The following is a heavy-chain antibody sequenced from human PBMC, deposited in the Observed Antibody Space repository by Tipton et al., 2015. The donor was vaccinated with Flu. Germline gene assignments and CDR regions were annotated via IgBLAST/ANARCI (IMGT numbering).Heavy chain of an antibody. D-gene: IGHD3-16*01. CDR1: RFTPSSFA. J-gene: IGHJ2*01. V-gene: IGHV3-33*01. CDR3: ARAPPYDWYFDL. CDR2: TWFDGTKE. Sequence: RSLRLSCVGSRFTPSSFAMHWVRQAPGQGLEWVAATWFDGTKEYYAASVKGRFTISRDDSKNTVSLEMNSLRAEDTAVYYCARAPPYDWYFDLWGRGTLVTVSS.